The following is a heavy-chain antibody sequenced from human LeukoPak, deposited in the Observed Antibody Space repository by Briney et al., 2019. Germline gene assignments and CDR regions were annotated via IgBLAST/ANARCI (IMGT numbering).Heavy chain of an antibody. D-gene: IGHD3-22*01. CDR1: GYTFITYG. J-gene: IGHJ4*02. Sequence: ASVKVSCKTSGYTFITYGISWVRQAPGQGLEWMGWISAYNGNGVYVPNFQGRVTMTTDTSTSTAYMDLGSPRSDDTAVYYCVRDGNYYDSSGTLSDYWGQGTLVTVSS. CDR3: VRDGNYYDSSGTLSDY. V-gene: IGHV1-18*01. CDR2: ISAYNGNG.